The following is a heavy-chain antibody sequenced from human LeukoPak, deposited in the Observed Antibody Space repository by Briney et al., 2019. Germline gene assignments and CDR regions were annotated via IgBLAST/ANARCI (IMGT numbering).Heavy chain of an antibody. J-gene: IGHJ4*02. Sequence: PSETLSLTCTVSGGSISSGDYYWSWIRQPPGKGLEWIGYIYYSGSTYYNPSLKSRVTISVDTSKNQFSLKLSSVTAADTAVYYCASTGVRFLEWAFDYWGQGTLVTVSS. V-gene: IGHV4-30-4*01. CDR1: GGSISSGDYY. D-gene: IGHD3-3*01. CDR2: IYYSGST. CDR3: ASTGVRFLEWAFDY.